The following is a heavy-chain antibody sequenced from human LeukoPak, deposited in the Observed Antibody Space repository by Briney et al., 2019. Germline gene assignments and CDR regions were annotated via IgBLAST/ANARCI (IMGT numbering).Heavy chain of an antibody. CDR1: GYTFTVYY. Sequence: GASVTVSCKASGYTFTVYYMHWVRQAPGQGGEWMGWINPNSGGTNYAQKFQGRVTMTRDTSISTAYMELSRLRSDDTAVYYCARVDDSSGYIDYWGQGTLVTVSS. V-gene: IGHV1-2*02. J-gene: IGHJ4*02. CDR3: ARVDDSSGYIDY. CDR2: INPNSGGT. D-gene: IGHD3-22*01.